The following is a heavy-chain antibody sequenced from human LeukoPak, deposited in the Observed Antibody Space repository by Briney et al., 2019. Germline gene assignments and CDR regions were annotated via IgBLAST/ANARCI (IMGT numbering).Heavy chain of an antibody. CDR3: AREGREAPGYFDL. D-gene: IGHD1-26*01. CDR2: INHSGST. Sequence: PSETLSLTCAVYGGSFSGYYWSWIRQPPGKGLEWIGEINHSGSTNYNPSLKSRVTISVDTSKNQFSLKLSSVTAADTAVYYCAREGREAPGYFDLWGPGTLGSVSS. CDR1: GGSFSGYY. J-gene: IGHJ2*01. V-gene: IGHV4-34*01.